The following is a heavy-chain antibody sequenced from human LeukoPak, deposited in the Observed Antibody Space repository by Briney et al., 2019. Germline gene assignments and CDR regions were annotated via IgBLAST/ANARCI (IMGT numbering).Heavy chain of an antibody. CDR3: ATGAGSGGGDYYYMDV. D-gene: IGHD2-15*01. Sequence: ASETLSLTCTVSGGSISGSNYYWGWIRQPPGKGLEWIGSIFYSGNTFYNPSLKSRVTISVGTSKIQFSLKLSSVTAADTAVYYCATGAGSGGGDYYYMDVWGKGTTVTISS. V-gene: IGHV4-39*07. CDR2: IFYSGNT. CDR1: GGSISGSNYY. J-gene: IGHJ6*03.